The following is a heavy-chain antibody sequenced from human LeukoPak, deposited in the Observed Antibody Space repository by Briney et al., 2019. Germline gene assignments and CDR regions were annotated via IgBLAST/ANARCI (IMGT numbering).Heavy chain of an antibody. Sequence: ASVKVSCTASGSTFTSYGITWVRQAPGQGLERMGWISAYNGNTNYAQKVQGRVTMTTDTSTSTAYMELRSLRSDDTAVYYCARGESTTVVTPGDYWGQGTVVTVS. CDR2: ISAYNGNT. CDR1: GSTFTSYG. J-gene: IGHJ4*02. D-gene: IGHD4-23*01. V-gene: IGHV1-18*01. CDR3: ARGESTTVVTPGDY.